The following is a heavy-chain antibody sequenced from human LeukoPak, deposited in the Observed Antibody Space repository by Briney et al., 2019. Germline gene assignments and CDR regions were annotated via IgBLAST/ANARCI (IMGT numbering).Heavy chain of an antibody. CDR3: ARGSSGWSPLYYFDY. J-gene: IGHJ4*02. V-gene: IGHV3-30*03. CDR1: GFTFRSHW. CDR2: ISYDGSNK. Sequence: GGSLRLSCAASGFTFRSHWMSWVRQAPGKGLEWVAVISYDGSNKYYADSVKGRFTISRDNSKNTLYLQMNSLRAEVTAVYYCARGSSGWSPLYYFDYWGQGTLVTVSS. D-gene: IGHD6-19*01.